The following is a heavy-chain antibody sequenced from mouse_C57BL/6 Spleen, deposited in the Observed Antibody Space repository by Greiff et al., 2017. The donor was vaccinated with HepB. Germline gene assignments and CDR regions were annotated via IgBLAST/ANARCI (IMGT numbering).Heavy chain of an antibody. V-gene: IGHV1-69*01. CDR3: ARLAPTGYYFDY. CDR2: IDPSDSYT. D-gene: IGHD3-1*01. CDR1: GYTFTSYW. J-gene: IGHJ2*01. Sequence: QVQLQQPGAELVMPGASVKLSCKASGYTFTSYWMHWVKQRPGQGLEWIGEIDPSDSYTNYNQKFKGKSTLTVDKSSSTAYMQLSSLTSEDSAVYYWARLAPTGYYFDYWGQGTTLTVSS.